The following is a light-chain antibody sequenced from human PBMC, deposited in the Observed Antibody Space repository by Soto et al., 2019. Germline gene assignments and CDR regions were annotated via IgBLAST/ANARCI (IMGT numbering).Light chain of an antibody. Sequence: EIVLTQSPATLSLSPGERATLSCRASQSVNSYLAWYQQKPGQAPRLLMYDTSNRSTGIPARFSGSGSGTDFTLTISSLEPEDFAVYYCQQRSNWPLTFGGGTKVEIK. CDR3: QQRSNWPLT. CDR1: QSVNSY. CDR2: DTS. J-gene: IGKJ4*01. V-gene: IGKV3-11*01.